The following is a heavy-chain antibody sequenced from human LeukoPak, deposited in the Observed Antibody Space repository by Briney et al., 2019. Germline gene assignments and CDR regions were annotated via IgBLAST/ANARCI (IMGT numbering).Heavy chain of an antibody. V-gene: IGHV3-7*01. CDR2: IKQDGSEK. D-gene: IGHD6-19*01. CDR3: ARVSSGPQDY. J-gene: IGHJ4*02. CDR1: GFTFSSYR. Sequence: GGSLRLSCAASGFTFSSYRMSWVRQAPGKGLEWVANIKQDGSEKYYVDSVKGRFTISRDNAKNSLYLQMNSLRAEDTAVYYCARVSSGPQDYWGQGTLVTVSS.